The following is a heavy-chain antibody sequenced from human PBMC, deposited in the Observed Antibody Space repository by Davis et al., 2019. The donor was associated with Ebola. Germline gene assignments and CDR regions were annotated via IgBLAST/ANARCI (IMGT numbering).Heavy chain of an antibody. CDR1: GFTFSSYA. J-gene: IGHJ6*02. V-gene: IGHV3-23*01. D-gene: IGHD3-3*01. CDR3: AKSRYDFWSGYFRDVPYYYGMDV. Sequence: PGGSLRLSCAASGFTFSSYAMSWVRQAPGKGLEWVSAISGSGGSTYYAASVKGRFTISRDNSKNTLYLQMTSLRPEDTAAYYGAKSRYDFWSGYFRDVPYYYGMDVWGQGTTVTVSS. CDR2: ISGSGGST.